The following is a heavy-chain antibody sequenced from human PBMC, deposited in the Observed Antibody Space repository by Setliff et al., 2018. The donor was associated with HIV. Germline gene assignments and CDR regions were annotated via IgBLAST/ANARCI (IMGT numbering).Heavy chain of an antibody. Sequence: PSETLSLTCTVSGGSISGHYWSWIRQPPGRGLEWIGYIYSSGSTNFNPPLQSRVTISVDTSKNQFSLKLSSVTAADTAVYYCARATTYYYDSSGYYYPEYFQHWGQGTLVTVSS. CDR2: IYSSGST. CDR3: ARATTYYYDSSGYYYPEYFQH. D-gene: IGHD3-22*01. V-gene: IGHV4-4*09. J-gene: IGHJ1*01. CDR1: GGSISGHY.